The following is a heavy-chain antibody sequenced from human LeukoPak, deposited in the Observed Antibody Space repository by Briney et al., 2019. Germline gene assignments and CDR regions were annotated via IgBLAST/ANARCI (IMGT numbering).Heavy chain of an antibody. D-gene: IGHD6-13*01. CDR1: GYTFTSYD. J-gene: IGHJ6*03. CDR2: MNPNSGNT. CDR3: ARVSSSWYGLFYYYMDV. V-gene: IGHV1-8*01. Sequence: ASVKVSCKASGYTFTSYDINWVRQATGQGLEWMGWMNPNSGNTGYAQKFQGRVTMTRNTSISTAYMGLSSLRSEDTAVYYCARVSSSWYGLFYYYMDVWGKGTTVTVSS.